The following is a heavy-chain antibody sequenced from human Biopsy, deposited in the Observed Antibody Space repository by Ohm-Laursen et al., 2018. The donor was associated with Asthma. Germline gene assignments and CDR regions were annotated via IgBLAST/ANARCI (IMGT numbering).Heavy chain of an antibody. J-gene: IGHJ1*01. D-gene: IGHD3-3*01. Sequence: SLKLSCTASGFTFSSYGMHWVRQAPGKGLEWVAVISYDGSNKYYADSVKGRFTISRDNAKNLPFLQMNSLRAEDTAVYYCARTFHFWSPYHAEHYQLWGQGTLVTVSS. V-gene: IGHV3-30*03. CDR3: ARTFHFWSPYHAEHYQL. CDR1: GFTFSSYG. CDR2: ISYDGSNK.